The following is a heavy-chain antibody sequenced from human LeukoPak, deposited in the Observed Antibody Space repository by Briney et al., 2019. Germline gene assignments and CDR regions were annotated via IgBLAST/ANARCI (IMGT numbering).Heavy chain of an antibody. D-gene: IGHD3-16*01. V-gene: IGHV3-21*01. J-gene: IGHJ3*02. CDR1: GFTFSSFN. Sequence: GGSLRLSCTASGFTFSSFNMNWVRQAPGKGLEWVPSITGSTTYIYYADSVKGRVTISRVNAKNSLYLQMNSLRAEDTAVYYCVREAYSTAGFDIWGQGTMVIVSS. CDR2: ITGSTTYI. CDR3: VREAYSTAGFDI.